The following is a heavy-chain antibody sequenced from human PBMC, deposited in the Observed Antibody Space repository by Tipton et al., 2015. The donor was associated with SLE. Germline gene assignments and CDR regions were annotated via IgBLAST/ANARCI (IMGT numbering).Heavy chain of an antibody. V-gene: IGHV3-7*01. Sequence: SLRLSCAASGFTFSSYGISWVRQAPGKGLEWVANIKQDGSETNYVESVKGRVTISRDNAKNSLYLQLKSLRAEDTAVYYCARVTADLVGGGYFYYWGQGTLVTVSS. CDR1: GFTFSSYG. D-gene: IGHD3-16*02. CDR3: ARVTADLVGGGYFYY. J-gene: IGHJ4*02. CDR2: IKQDGSET.